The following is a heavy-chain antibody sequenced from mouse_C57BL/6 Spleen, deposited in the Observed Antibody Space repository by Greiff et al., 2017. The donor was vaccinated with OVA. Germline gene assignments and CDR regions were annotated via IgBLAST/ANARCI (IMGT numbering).Heavy chain of an antibody. Sequence: GASVTFSCKASGFAFSCPWMYWLNQRPGMGLQWIGRTYPGDGVYYYNGKFRGKATLTADKSSSTAYMELSSLTSEDSAVYFCAEFAYWGKGTPGTVSA. V-gene: IGHV1-82*01. J-gene: IGHJ3*01. CDR2: TYPGDGVY. CDR3: AEFAY. CDR1: GFAFSCPW.